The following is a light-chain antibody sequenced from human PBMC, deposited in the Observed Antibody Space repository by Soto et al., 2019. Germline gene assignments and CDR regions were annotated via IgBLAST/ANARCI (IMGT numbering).Light chain of an antibody. Sequence: EIVMTQSPATLSVSPGERATLSCRASQSVSSTLAWYQQTPGQAPRLLIYGASTRATGIPARFSGSGSGTEFTLTISSLQSEDFAVYYCQQYNNWPYTFGQGTKVEIK. J-gene: IGKJ1*01. CDR3: QQYNNWPYT. CDR2: GAS. CDR1: QSVSST. V-gene: IGKV3-15*01.